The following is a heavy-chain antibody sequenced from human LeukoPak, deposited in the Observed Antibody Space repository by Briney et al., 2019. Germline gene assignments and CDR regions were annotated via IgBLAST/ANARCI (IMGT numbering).Heavy chain of an antibody. CDR2: ISSSSSYI. Sequence: GGSLRLSCAASGFTFSSYSMNWVRQAPGKGLEWVSCISSSSSYIYYADSVKGRFTISRDNAKNSLYLQMNSLRAEDTAVYYCVTPGGYYNDAFDIWGQGTMVTVSS. J-gene: IGHJ3*02. D-gene: IGHD3-10*01. V-gene: IGHV3-21*01. CDR3: VTPGGYYNDAFDI. CDR1: GFTFSSYS.